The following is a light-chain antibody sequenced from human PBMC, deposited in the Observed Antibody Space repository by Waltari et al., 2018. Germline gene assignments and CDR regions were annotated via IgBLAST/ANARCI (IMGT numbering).Light chain of an antibody. Sequence: TQSPDTLSVSPGERATLSCRASHNVGSNLAWYQQKPGQFPRLLLSGACTRATGVPARFSGSGSGTEFTLTISSLQSEDFAVYYCQQYNDWPPLTFGGGTKVEIK. J-gene: IGKJ4*01. CDR3: QQYNDWPPLT. CDR2: GAC. CDR1: HNVGSN. V-gene: IGKV3-15*01.